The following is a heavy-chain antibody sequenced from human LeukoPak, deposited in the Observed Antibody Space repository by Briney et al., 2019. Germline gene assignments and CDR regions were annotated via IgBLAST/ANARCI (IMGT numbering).Heavy chain of an antibody. Sequence: TSETLSLTCTVSGGSISSYYWSWIRQPPGEGLEWIGYIYYSGNTNYNPSLKSRVTISVDTSDTAVYYCARHSNGGDCSGGSCYIFDYWGQGALVTVSS. CDR2: IYYSGNT. CDR3: YIFDY. J-gene: IGHJ4*02. D-gene: IGHD2-15*01. V-gene: IGHV4-59*01. CDR1: GGSISSYY.